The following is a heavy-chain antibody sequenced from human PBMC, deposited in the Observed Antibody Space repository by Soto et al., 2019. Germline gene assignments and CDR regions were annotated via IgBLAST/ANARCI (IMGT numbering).Heavy chain of an antibody. D-gene: IGHD3-3*01. Sequence: PSETLSLTCTVSGGSISSYYWSWIRQPPGKGLEWIGYIYYSGSTNYNPSLKSRVTISVDTSKNQFSLKLSSVTAADTAVYYCARSRMSYDFWSGYSFYYYYYMDVWGKGTTVTGLL. V-gene: IGHV4-59*01. J-gene: IGHJ6*03. CDR3: ARSRMSYDFWSGYSFYYYYYMDV. CDR1: GGSISSYY. CDR2: IYYSGST.